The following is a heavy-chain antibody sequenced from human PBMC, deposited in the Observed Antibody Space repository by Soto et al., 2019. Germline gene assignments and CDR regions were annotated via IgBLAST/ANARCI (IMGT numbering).Heavy chain of an antibody. CDR1: GFTFSSYS. J-gene: IGHJ4*02. CDR3: ARALATMPRGAPGH. CDR2: ISSSSTYI. D-gene: IGHD3-10*01. V-gene: IGHV3-21*01. Sequence: EVRLVESGGGLVKPGGSLRLSCAASGFTFSSYSINWVRQAPGKGLEWVSIISSSSTYIYYTDSVKGRFTISRDNAKNSLNVQLDGRIVEDTAGDYCARALATMPRGAPGHWGQGTLVTVSS.